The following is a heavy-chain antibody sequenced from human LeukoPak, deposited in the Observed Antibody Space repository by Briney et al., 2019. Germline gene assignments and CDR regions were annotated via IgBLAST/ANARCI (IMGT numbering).Heavy chain of an antibody. CDR1: GFTFSSYG. J-gene: IGHJ3*02. CDR3: AKVPGWSSGYPDVFDI. Sequence: GGSLRLSCAASGFTFSSYGMHWVRQAPGKGLEWVAVISYDGSNKCYADSVKGRFTISRDNSKNTLYLQMNSLRAEDTAVYYCAKVPGWSSGYPDVFDIWGQGTMVTVSS. V-gene: IGHV3-30*18. CDR2: ISYDGSNK. D-gene: IGHD3-22*01.